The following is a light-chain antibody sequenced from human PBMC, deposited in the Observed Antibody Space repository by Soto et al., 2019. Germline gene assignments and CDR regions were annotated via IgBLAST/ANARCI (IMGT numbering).Light chain of an antibody. CDR1: QSVSSN. V-gene: IGKV3-15*01. CDR3: QHYNTWPWT. Sequence: EIVLTQAPATLSVSPGEGATLSCMASQSVSSNLAWYQQKPGQAPRLLIYGASTRATGIPARFSGSGSGTEFTLTISSLQSEDSAVYYCQHYNTWPWTFGQGTKVDI. J-gene: IGKJ1*01. CDR2: GAS.